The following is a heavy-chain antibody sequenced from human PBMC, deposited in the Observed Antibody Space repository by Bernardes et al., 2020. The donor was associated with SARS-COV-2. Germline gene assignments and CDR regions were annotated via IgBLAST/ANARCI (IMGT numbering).Heavy chain of an antibody. V-gene: IGHV3-74*01. CDR1: GFTFTNYW. CDR3: AKDLSWGASDY. Sequence: GALRLSCAASGFTFTNYWMHWVRQAPGKGLLWVAFINPDGSDTNYADSVKGRFTLSRDNTKNMLYLQLNSLRAEDTAVYYCAKDLSWGASDYWGQGARVTVSA. CDR2: INPDGSDT. D-gene: IGHD1-26*01. J-gene: IGHJ4*02.